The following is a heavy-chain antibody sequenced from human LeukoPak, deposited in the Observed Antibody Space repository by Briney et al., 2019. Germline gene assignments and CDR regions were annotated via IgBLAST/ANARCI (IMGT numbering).Heavy chain of an antibody. CDR3: TRSLDRIRLWLISRWFDP. J-gene: IGHJ5*02. D-gene: IGHD5-18*01. V-gene: IGHV3-49*04. Sequence: GGSLRPSCTASGFTFGDYAMSWVRQAPGKGLEWVGFIRSKAYGGTTEYAASVKGRFTISRDDSKSIAYLQMNSLKTEDTAVYYCTRSLDRIRLWLISRWFDPWGQGTLVTVSS. CDR2: IRSKAYGGTT. CDR1: GFTFGDYA.